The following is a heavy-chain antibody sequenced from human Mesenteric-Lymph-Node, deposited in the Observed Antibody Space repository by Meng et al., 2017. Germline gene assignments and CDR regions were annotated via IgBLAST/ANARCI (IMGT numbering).Heavy chain of an antibody. Sequence: GESLKISCAGSGFTVSSNYMNWVRQAPGKGLEWVSAISGSGGSTYYADSVKGRFTISRDNAKNTLYLQMNSLGADDTAVYYCARDLGWVLFDYWGQGALVTVSS. CDR1: GFTVSSNY. CDR3: ARDLGWVLFDY. J-gene: IGHJ4*02. V-gene: IGHV3-23*01. CDR2: ISGSGGST. D-gene: IGHD3-3*01.